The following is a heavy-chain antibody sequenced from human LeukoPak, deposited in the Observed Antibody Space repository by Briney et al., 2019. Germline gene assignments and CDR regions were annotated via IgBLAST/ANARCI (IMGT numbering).Heavy chain of an antibody. Sequence: GGSLRLSCAGSGVTFSSYWMSWVRQAPGKGLEWVANIKQDGSEKYYVDSVKGRFTISRDNAKNSLYLQMNSLRAEDTAVYYCARSQGGTMSLRHFDLWGRGTLVTVSS. D-gene: IGHD3-22*01. J-gene: IGHJ2*01. CDR3: ARSQGGTMSLRHFDL. V-gene: IGHV3-7*05. CDR2: IKQDGSEK. CDR1: GVTFSSYW.